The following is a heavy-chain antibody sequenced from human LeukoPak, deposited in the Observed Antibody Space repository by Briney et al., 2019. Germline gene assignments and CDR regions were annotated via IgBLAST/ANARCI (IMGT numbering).Heavy chain of an antibody. Sequence: SETLSLTCTVSGGSISRYYWSWIRQPPGKGLEWNGYIYYSGSTNYNPSLQSRATISVDTSKNQFSLKLSSVTAADTAVYYCARHEGSLDAFDIWGQGTMVTVSS. CDR2: IYYSGST. V-gene: IGHV4-59*08. CDR1: GGSISRYY. CDR3: ARHEGSLDAFDI. D-gene: IGHD1-26*01. J-gene: IGHJ3*02.